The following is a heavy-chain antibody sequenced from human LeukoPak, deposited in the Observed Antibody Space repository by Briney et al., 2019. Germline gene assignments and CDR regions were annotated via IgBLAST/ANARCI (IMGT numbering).Heavy chain of an antibody. D-gene: IGHD3-22*01. Sequence: GGSLRLSCAASGFTFSSYWMSWVRQAPGKGLEWVANIKQDGSEKYYVDSVKGRFTISRDNAKNSLYLQMNSLRAEDTAVYYCARQPYYYDSSGSDWYFDLWGRGTLVTVSS. CDR1: GFTFSSYW. J-gene: IGHJ2*01. CDR2: IKQDGSEK. CDR3: ARQPYYYDSSGSDWYFDL. V-gene: IGHV3-7*01.